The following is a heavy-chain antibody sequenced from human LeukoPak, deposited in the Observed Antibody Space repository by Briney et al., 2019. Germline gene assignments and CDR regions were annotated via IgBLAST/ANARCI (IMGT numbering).Heavy chain of an antibody. J-gene: IGHJ4*02. CDR2: ISAYNGNT. Sequence: ASVKVSCKASGYTFTSYGISWVRQAPGQGLEWMRWISAYNGNTNYAQKLQGRVTMTTDTSTSTAYMELSSLRSEDTAVYYCARERPPGDSTSWYLAEYFDFWGQGTLVTVSS. CDR1: GYTFTSYG. CDR3: ARERPPGDSTSWYLAEYFDF. V-gene: IGHV1-18*01. D-gene: IGHD6-13*01.